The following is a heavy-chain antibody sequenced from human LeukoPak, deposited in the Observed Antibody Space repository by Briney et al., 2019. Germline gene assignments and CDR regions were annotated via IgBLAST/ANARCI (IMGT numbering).Heavy chain of an antibody. J-gene: IGHJ4*02. CDR1: GYTFTSYA. D-gene: IGHD6-13*01. CDR3: ARQYSSPSNSDFDY. CDR2: VNAGNGNT. V-gene: IGHV1-3*01. Sequence: ASVKVSCKASGYTFTSYAMHWVRQAPGQRLEWMGWVNAGNGNTKYSQKFQGRVTITRDTSISTAYMELSRLRSDDTAVYYCARQYSSPSNSDFDYWGQGTLVTVSS.